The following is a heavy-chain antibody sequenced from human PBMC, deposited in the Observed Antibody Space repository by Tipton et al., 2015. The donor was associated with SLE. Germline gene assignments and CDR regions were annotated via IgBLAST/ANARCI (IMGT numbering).Heavy chain of an antibody. J-gene: IGHJ2*01. D-gene: IGHD2-21*01. Sequence: SLRLSCAASGFTFTSYGMHWVRQAPGKRLEWVEDIWYDGRNKYYADSVKGRFTISRDNSKNTLYLQMNSLRAEDTAVYYCAKGTAVVRPVWCFYLWGRVTLVSVSS. V-gene: IGHV3-33*06. CDR3: AKGTAVVRPVWCFYL. CDR2: IWYDGRNK. CDR1: GFTFTSYG.